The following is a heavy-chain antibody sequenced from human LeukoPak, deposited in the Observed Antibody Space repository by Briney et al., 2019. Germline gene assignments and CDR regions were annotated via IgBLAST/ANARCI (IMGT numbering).Heavy chain of an antibody. Sequence: WGSLSLTCAASGFTFSTFGLHWVRQAPGKGLEWVAVISYDGSKEYYAGSMKGRFTISRDNSKNTLYLQMNGLRAEDTAVYYCAKCPYDSGSYPDYWGQGTMVTVSS. D-gene: IGHD3-10*01. CDR1: GFTFSTFG. V-gene: IGHV3-30*18. CDR3: AKCPYDSGSYPDY. J-gene: IGHJ4*02. CDR2: ISYDGSKE.